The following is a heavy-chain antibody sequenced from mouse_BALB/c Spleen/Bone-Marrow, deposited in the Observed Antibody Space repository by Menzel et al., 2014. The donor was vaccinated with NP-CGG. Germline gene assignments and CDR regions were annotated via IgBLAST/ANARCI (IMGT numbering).Heavy chain of an antibody. J-gene: IGHJ4*01. CDR1: GDSITSGY. D-gene: IGHD3-2*01. CDR3: ASDSSGGILAMDY. V-gene: IGHV3-8*02. CDR2: ISYSGST. Sequence: EVKVVESGPSLVKPSQTLSLTCSVTGDSITSGYWNWIRKFPGNKLEYMGYISYSGSTYYNPSLSSRISISRDTSKNHYYLQSNSVTTEDTATYYCASDSSGGILAMDYWGQGTSGTVSS.